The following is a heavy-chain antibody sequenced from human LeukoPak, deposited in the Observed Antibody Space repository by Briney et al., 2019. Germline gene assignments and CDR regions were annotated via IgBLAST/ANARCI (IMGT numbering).Heavy chain of an antibody. V-gene: IGHV4-59*08. CDR3: ARRLAVTGRYYFDY. Sequence: SETLSLTCSVSGGSISTYYWSWIRQPPGKGLEWIGYVYYSGITNYNPSLKSRVTISVDTSKNQFSLKLSSVTAADTAVYYCARRLAVTGRYYFDYWGQGTLVTASS. D-gene: IGHD6-19*01. J-gene: IGHJ4*02. CDR1: GGSISTYY. CDR2: VYYSGIT.